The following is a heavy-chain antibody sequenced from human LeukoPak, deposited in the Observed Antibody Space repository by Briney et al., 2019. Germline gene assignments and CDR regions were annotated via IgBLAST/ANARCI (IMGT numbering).Heavy chain of an antibody. J-gene: IGHJ4*02. V-gene: IGHV3-9*03. Sequence: PGGSLRLSCAASGFTFDDYAMHWVRQAPGKGLELVSGISWNSGSIGYADSVKGRFTISRDNAKNSLYLQMNSLRAEDMALYYCAKTKANKYYYDSSGDHYFDYWGQGTLVTVSS. CDR3: AKTKANKYYYDSSGDHYFDY. CDR1: GFTFDDYA. D-gene: IGHD3-22*01. CDR2: ISWNSGSI.